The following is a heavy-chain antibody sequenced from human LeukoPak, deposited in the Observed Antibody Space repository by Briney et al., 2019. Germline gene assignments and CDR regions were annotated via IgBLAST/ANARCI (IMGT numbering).Heavy chain of an antibody. CDR1: GYTFTSYD. J-gene: IGHJ5*02. CDR2: MNPNSGNT. CDR3: ARVPPGGDQFDP. Sequence: ASVKVSCKASGYTFTSYDINWVRQATGQGLEWMGWMNPNSGNTGYAQKFQGRVTMTRNPSINTAYMELSSLRYEDTAVYYCARVPPGGDQFDPWGQGTLVTVSS. V-gene: IGHV1-8*01. D-gene: IGHD3-16*01.